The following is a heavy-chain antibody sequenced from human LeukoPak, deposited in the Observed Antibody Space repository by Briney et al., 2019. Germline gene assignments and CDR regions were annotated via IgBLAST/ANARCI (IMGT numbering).Heavy chain of an antibody. D-gene: IGHD3-10*01. CDR2: ISGSGGST. V-gene: IGHV3-23*01. Sequence: GGSLRLSCAASGFTFSSYAMSWVRQAPGKGLEWVSAISGSGGSTYYADSVKGRFTISRDDSKNTLYLQMNSLRAEDTAVYYCAKDLKTVYYGEVGYWGQGTLVTVSS. J-gene: IGHJ4*02. CDR1: GFTFSSYA. CDR3: AKDLKTVYYGEVGY.